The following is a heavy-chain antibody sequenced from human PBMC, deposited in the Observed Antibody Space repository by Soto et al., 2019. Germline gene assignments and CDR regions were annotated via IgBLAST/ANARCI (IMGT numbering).Heavy chain of an antibody. CDR2: IYYSGST. Sequence: GTLTITCTVSGGSIRSTSYYWGWLRQPPGKGLEWIGIIYYSGSTYYNPSLKSRVTISVDTSKNQFSLKLSSVAAADTAVYYCARHTSYTSGWCDYWGRGTLVTVHS. V-gene: IGHV4-39*01. CDR3: ARHTSYTSGWCDY. J-gene: IGHJ4*02. D-gene: IGHD6-19*01. CDR1: GGSIRSTSYY.